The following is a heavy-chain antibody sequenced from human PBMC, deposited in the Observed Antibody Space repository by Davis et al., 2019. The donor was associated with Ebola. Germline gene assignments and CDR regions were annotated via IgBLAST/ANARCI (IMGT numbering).Heavy chain of an antibody. CDR3: ARTAGAA. CDR1: GFTFSSYW. V-gene: IGHV3-21*04. D-gene: IGHD2-15*01. Sequence: GESLKISCAASGFTFSSYWMHWVRQAPGKGLEWVSSISSSSSYIYYADSVKGRFTISRDNAKNSLYLQMNSLRAEDTAVYYCARTAGAAWGQGTTVTVPS. CDR2: ISSSSSYI. J-gene: IGHJ6*02.